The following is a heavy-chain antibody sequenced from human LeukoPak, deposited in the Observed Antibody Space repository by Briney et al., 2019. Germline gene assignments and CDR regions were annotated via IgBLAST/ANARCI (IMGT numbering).Heavy chain of an antibody. Sequence: GGSLRLSCAASGFTFSSYAMHWVRQAPGKGLEWVAVISYDGSNKYYADSVKGRFTISRDNSKNTLYLQMNSLRAEDTAVYYCARGWEPLAYYYGMDVWGQGTTVTVSS. J-gene: IGHJ6*02. CDR1: GFTFSSYA. V-gene: IGHV3-30*04. D-gene: IGHD1-26*01. CDR3: ARGWEPLAYYYGMDV. CDR2: ISYDGSNK.